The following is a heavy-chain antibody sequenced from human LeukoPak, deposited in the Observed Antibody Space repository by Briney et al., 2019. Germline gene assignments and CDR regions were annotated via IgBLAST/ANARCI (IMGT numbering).Heavy chain of an antibody. CDR3: THDSSGYYSLHY. D-gene: IGHD3-22*01. Sequence: GGSLRLSCAVSGLTLSDAWMTWVRQAPGKGLEWVGRIKSLGAGGTTDYAAPVKGRFTISRDDSKNTVFLQTRSLKTEDTAVYYCTHDSSGYYSLHYWGQGTLVTVAS. J-gene: IGHJ4*02. CDR2: IKSLGAGGTT. CDR1: GLTLSDAW. V-gene: IGHV3-15*01.